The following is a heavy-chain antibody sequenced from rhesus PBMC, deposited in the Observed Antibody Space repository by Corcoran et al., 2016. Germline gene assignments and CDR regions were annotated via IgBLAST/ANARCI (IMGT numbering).Heavy chain of an antibody. CDR3: ARSAGARFDV. CDR2: IYGSGGST. Sequence: QVQLQESGPGLVKPSETLSLTCAVSGGSISSKYWSWFRQAPGKGLEWIGRIYGSGGSTDYNPSLQSRVTISTATSKNQFSLKLSSVTAADTAVYYCARSAGARFDVWGPGVLVTVSS. CDR1: GGSISSKY. J-gene: IGHJ5-1*01. V-gene: IGHV4-160*01.